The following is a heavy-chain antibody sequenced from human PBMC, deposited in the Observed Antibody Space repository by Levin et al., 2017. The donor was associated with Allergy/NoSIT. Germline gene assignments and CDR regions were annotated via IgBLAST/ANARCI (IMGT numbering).Heavy chain of an antibody. J-gene: IGHJ6*02. Sequence: GGSLRLSCEASGFIFEDYAMHWVRQVPGKGLEWVAGISWSSHSLGYADSVKGRFTISRDNAKNSLYLQMYSLRFEDTALYYCTKDIFRGYRLVSKFAVYGLAVWVPWTAVTV. V-gene: IGHV3-9*01. CDR1: GFIFEDYA. D-gene: IGHD5-18*01. CDR3: TKDIFRGYRLVSKFAVYGLAV. CDR2: ISWSSHSL.